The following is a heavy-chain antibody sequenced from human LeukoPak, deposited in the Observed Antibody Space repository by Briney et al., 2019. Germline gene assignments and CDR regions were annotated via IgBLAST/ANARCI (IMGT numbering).Heavy chain of an antibody. V-gene: IGHV1-2*02. CDR1: GYTFTGYY. Sequence: GASVKVSCKASGYTFTGYYMHWVRQAPGQGLEWMGWINPNSGGTNYAQKFQGRVTMTRDMSISTAYMELSRLRSDDTAVYYCAREGSGSYTGFDYWGQGTLVTVSS. D-gene: IGHD1-26*01. J-gene: IGHJ4*02. CDR3: AREGSGSYTGFDY. CDR2: INPNSGGT.